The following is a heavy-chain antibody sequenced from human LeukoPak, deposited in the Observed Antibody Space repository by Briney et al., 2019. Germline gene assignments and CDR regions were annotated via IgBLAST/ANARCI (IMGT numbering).Heavy chain of an antibody. J-gene: IGHJ5*01. CDR3: ARAAGWLDP. D-gene: IGHD6-13*01. V-gene: IGHV3-11*01. Sequence: PGGSLRLSCAASGFTFSDYYMSWLRQAPGKGLEWISYISYNGRTIHYADSVKGRFIISRDNTKKSLYLQMNSLRVEDTAVYYCARAAGWLDPWGRGTLVTVPS. CDR2: ISYNGRTI. CDR1: GFTFSDYY.